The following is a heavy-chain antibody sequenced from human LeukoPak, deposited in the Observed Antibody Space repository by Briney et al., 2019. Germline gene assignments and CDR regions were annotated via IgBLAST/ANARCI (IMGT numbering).Heavy chain of an antibody. J-gene: IGHJ6*03. V-gene: IGHV3-11*04. CDR1: GFTFSDYY. D-gene: IGHD2-15*01. CDR2: ISSSGSTI. Sequence: PGGSLRLSCAASGFTFSDYYMSWIRQAPGKGLEWVSYISSSGSTIYYADSVKGRFTISRENAKNSLYLQMSSLRAGDTAVYYCARGGRHCSGGSCYWGELGDYYYYYMDVWGKGTTVTISS. CDR3: ARGGRHCSGGSCYWGELGDYYYYYMDV.